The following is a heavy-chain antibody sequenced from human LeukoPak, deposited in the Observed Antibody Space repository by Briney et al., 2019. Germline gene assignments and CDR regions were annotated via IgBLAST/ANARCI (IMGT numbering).Heavy chain of an antibody. CDR2: ISSSSSYI. CDR3: ARVPGIAVAGHNRNYYYGMDV. Sequence: SGGSLRLSCAASGFTFSSYSMNWVRQAPGKGLEWVSSISSSSSYIYYADSVKGRFTISRDNAKNSLYLQMNSLRAEDTAVYYCARVPGIAVAGHNRNYYYGMDVWGQGTTVTVSS. V-gene: IGHV3-21*01. J-gene: IGHJ6*02. CDR1: GFTFSSYS. D-gene: IGHD6-19*01.